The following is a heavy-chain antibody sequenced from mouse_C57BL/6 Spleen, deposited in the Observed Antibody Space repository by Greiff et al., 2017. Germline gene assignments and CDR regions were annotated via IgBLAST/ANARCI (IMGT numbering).Heavy chain of an antibody. Sequence: EVQLQQSGAELVRPGASVKLSCTASGFNIKDDYMHWVKQRPEQGLEWIGWIDPENGDTEYASKFQGKATITADTSSNTAYLQLSSLTSEDTAVXYCTPGYDGYYWFAYWGQGTLVTVSA. D-gene: IGHD2-3*01. CDR2: IDPENGDT. V-gene: IGHV14-4*01. CDR3: TPGYDGYYWFAY. CDR1: GFNIKDDY. J-gene: IGHJ3*01.